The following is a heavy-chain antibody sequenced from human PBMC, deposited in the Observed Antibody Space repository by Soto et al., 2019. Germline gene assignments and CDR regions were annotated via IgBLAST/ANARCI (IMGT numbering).Heavy chain of an antibody. J-gene: IGHJ3*02. CDR1: GFTFSNHW. D-gene: IGHD3-16*02. V-gene: IGHV3-7*01. Sequence: GGSLRLSCAASGFTFSNHWMSWVHQAPGKGLEWVANIKQDGSEKYYVDSVKGRFTISRDNAKNSLYLQMNSLRAEDTAVYYCARAIYDYIWGSYPLDIWGQGTMVTVSS. CDR3: ARAIYDYIWGSYPLDI. CDR2: IKQDGSEK.